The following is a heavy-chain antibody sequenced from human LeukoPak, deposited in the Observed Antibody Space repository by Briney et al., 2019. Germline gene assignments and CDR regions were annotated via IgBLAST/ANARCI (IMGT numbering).Heavy chain of an antibody. D-gene: IGHD3-16*01. J-gene: IGHJ4*02. CDR2: ISGSGGST. Sequence: GGSPRLSCAASGFTFSSYAMSWVRQAPGKGLEWVSAISGSGGSTYYADSVKGRFTISRDNSKNTLYLQMSSLRAEDTAVYYCAKGSLIQPLDYWGQGTLVTVSS. CDR1: GFTFSSYA. V-gene: IGHV3-23*01. CDR3: AKGSLIQPLDY.